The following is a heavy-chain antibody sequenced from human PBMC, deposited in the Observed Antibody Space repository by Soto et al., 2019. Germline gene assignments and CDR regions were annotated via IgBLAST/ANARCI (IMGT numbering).Heavy chain of an antibody. CDR2: LYYSGST. Sequence: LCGGSISTYYWSWMRQPPGKGLEWIGYLYYSGSTNSNPSLKGRVTISEDTSKNQLSLKLSSVTAADTAVYFCARDAGGRGNGAFDIWGQGTMVTVSS. J-gene: IGHJ3*02. CDR3: ARDAGGRGNGAFDI. CDR1: GGSISTYY. V-gene: IGHV4-59*01. D-gene: IGHD3-16*01.